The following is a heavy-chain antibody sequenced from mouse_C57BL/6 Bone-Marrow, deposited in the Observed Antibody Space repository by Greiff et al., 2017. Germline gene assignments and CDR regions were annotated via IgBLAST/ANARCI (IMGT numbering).Heavy chain of an antibody. CDR1: GFTFSSYG. CDR2: ISSGGSYT. CDR3: ASRWLLRIDY. Sequence: EVMLVESGGDLVKPGGSLKLSCAASGFTFSSYGMSWVRQTPDKRLEWVATISSGGSYTYYPDSVKGRFTISRDNAKNTLYLQMSSLTSEGTAMYYCASRWLLRIDYWGQGTTLTGSS. V-gene: IGHV5-6*02. D-gene: IGHD2-3*01. J-gene: IGHJ2*01.